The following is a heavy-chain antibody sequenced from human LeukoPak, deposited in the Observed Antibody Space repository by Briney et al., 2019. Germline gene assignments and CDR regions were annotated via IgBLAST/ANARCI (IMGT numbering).Heavy chain of an antibody. CDR3: ARIRDGYNSYFFYGMDV. CDR1: GGTFSSYA. J-gene: IGHJ6*02. Sequence: ASVKVSCKASGGTFSSYAISWVRQAPGQGLEWMGGIIALFGTANYAQKFQGRLTITADESTSTAYMELSSLRSEDTAVYYCARIRDGYNSYFFYGMDVWGRGTTVTVSS. CDR2: IIALFGTA. V-gene: IGHV1-69*13. D-gene: IGHD5-24*01.